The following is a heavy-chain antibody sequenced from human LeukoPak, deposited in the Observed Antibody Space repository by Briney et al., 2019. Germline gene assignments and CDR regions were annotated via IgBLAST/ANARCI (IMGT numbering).Heavy chain of an antibody. D-gene: IGHD1-26*01. CDR3: AKDGSYLPPYYFDY. J-gene: IGHJ4*02. V-gene: IGHV3-30*18. CDR2: ISYDGSNK. CDR1: GFTFSSYG. Sequence: GGSLRLSCAASGFTFSSYGMHWVRQAPGEGLEWVAVISYDGSNKYYADSVKGRFTISRDNSKNTLYLQMNSLRAEDTAVYYCAKDGSYLPPYYFDYWGQGTLVTVSS.